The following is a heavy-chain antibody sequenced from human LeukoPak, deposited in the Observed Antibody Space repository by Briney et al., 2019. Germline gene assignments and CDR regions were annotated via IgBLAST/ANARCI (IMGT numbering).Heavy chain of an antibody. Sequence: GGSLRLSCAASGFTFSSYGMHWVRKAPGKGLEWVAVISYDGSNKYYADSVKGRFTISRDNSKNTLYLQMNSLRAEDTAVYYCARSSYSSSSSAWGQGTMVTVSS. CDR2: ISYDGSNK. J-gene: IGHJ3*01. CDR3: ARSSYSSSSSA. CDR1: GFTFSSYG. V-gene: IGHV3-30*03. D-gene: IGHD6-6*01.